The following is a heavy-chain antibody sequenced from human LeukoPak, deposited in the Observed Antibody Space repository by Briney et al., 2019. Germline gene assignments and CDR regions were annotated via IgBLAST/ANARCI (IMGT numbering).Heavy chain of an antibody. CDR2: IYWDDDK. CDR3: AHRSYSNRSGYYHH. CDR1: GFSLSTSGVG. Sequence: SGPTLVNPTQTLTLTCTSSGFSLSTSGVGVGWIRQPPGKALEWLALIYWDDDKRYRPSLKSRLTITKDTSKNQVVLTMTNMDPVDTATYFCAHRSYSNRSGYYHHWGQGTLVTVSS. V-gene: IGHV2-5*02. J-gene: IGHJ5*02. D-gene: IGHD3-22*01.